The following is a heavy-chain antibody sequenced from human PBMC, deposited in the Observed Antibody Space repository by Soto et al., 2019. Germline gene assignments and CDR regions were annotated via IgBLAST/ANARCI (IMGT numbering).Heavy chain of an antibody. Sequence: VASGGGVVQPGRSLSLSCAASGFTLSGHGLHWVRQAPGKGLEWVAVVTHDGTERHYPDSVKGRFTITRDISKNTLYLQMNSLRVEDTAMYYCAGEKNSGYYRTVDDWGQGTGVTVSS. D-gene: IGHD3-10*01. CDR3: AGEKNSGYYRTVDD. CDR1: GFTLSGHG. CDR2: VTHDGTER. V-gene: IGHV3-30*03. J-gene: IGHJ4*02.